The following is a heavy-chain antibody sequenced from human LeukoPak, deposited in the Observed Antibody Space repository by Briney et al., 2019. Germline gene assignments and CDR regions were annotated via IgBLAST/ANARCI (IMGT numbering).Heavy chain of an antibody. Sequence: GGSLRLSCAASDFTVRSNYMNWVRQAPGKGLEGVSVIYAGGATFYADSVKGRFTISRDISKNTLYLQMNSLTAEDTAVYYCARWDSSGYHKYYFDYWGQGTLVTVSS. J-gene: IGHJ4*02. CDR2: IYAGGAT. CDR1: DFTVRSNY. V-gene: IGHV3-53*01. CDR3: ARWDSSGYHKYYFDY. D-gene: IGHD3-22*01.